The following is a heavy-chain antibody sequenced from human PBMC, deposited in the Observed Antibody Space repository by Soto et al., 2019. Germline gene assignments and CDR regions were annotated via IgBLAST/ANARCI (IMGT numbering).Heavy chain of an antibody. D-gene: IGHD5-18*01. Sequence: SETLSLTCTVSGTSVSNYYWSWIRQPAGKGLEHIGRIYTSGSTSYNPSLKSRVTMSMDTSQTQIYLNLTSVTAADTAVYYCTRGGIQLSYAFDYWGQGIQVTVSS. CDR3: TRGGIQLSYAFDY. CDR1: GTSVSNYY. J-gene: IGHJ4*02. CDR2: IYTSGST. V-gene: IGHV4-4*07.